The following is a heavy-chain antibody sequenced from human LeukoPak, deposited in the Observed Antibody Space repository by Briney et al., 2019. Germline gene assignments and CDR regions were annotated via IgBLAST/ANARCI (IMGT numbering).Heavy chain of an antibody. CDR1: GYTFTSYN. CDR2: MNPNSGNT. CDR3: ARGPVEAVFGVSTED. V-gene: IGHV1-8*01. J-gene: IGHJ6*02. Sequence: WASVKVSCKASGYTFTSYNINWVRQAIGQGLEWMGWMNPNSGNTGYAQKFQGRVSMTRDTSISTAYMELSSLRSEDTAVYYCARGPVEAVFGVSTEDWGQGTTVTVSS. D-gene: IGHD3-10*02.